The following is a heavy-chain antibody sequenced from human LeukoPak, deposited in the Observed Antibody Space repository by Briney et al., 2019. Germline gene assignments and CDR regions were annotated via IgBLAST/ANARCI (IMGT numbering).Heavy chain of an antibody. CDR2: IYTSGST. D-gene: IGHD3-22*01. CDR1: GGSISSGSYY. J-gene: IGHJ4*02. CDR3: ARAGPYYYDSSGYCFGY. Sequence: SETLSLTCTVSGGSISSGSYYWSWIRQPAGKGLEWIGRIYTSGSTNYNPSPKSRVTISVDMSKNQFSLKLSSVTAADTAVYYCARAGPYYYDSSGYCFGYWGQGTLVTVSS. V-gene: IGHV4-61*02.